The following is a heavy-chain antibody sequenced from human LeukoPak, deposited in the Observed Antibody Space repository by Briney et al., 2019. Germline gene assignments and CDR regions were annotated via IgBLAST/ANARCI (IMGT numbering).Heavy chain of an antibody. Sequence: GRSLRLSCAASGFTFSSYAMHWVRQAPGKGLEWVAVISYDGSNKYYADSVKGRFTISRDNSKNTLYLQMNSLRAEDTAVYYCARDSLYPKNWFDPWGQGTLVTVSS. V-gene: IGHV3-30*01. CDR1: GFTFSSYA. D-gene: IGHD2-2*02. CDR2: ISYDGSNK. J-gene: IGHJ5*02. CDR3: ARDSLYPKNWFDP.